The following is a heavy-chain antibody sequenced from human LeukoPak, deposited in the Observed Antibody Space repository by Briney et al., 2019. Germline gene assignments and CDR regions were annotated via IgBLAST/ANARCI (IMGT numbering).Heavy chain of an antibody. CDR1: GYTLTELS. V-gene: IGHV1-24*01. J-gene: IGHJ5*02. CDR2: FDPKDGET. D-gene: IGHD3-22*01. CDR3: ATANYYDSSGYYGWFDP. Sequence: ASVKVSCRVSGYTLTELSMHWVRQAPGKGLEWMGGFDPKDGETIYAQKFQGRVTMTEDTSTDTAYMEPSSLRSEDTAVHYCATANYYDSSGYYGWFDPWGQGTLVTVSS.